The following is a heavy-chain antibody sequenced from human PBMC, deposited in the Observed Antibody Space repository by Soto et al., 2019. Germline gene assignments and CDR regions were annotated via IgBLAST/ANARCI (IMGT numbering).Heavy chain of an antibody. V-gene: IGHV1-8*01. D-gene: IGHD1-26*01. CDR3: ARDGTAKYYYYYYGMDV. Sequence: QVQLVQSGAEVKKPGASVKVSCKASGYTFTSYDINWVRQATGQGLEWMGWMNPNSGNTGYAQKFQGRVTMTRNTSISTAYMELSSLRSEDTAVYYCARDGTAKYYYYYYGMDVWGQGTTVTVSS. CDR2: MNPNSGNT. CDR1: GYTFTSYD. J-gene: IGHJ6*02.